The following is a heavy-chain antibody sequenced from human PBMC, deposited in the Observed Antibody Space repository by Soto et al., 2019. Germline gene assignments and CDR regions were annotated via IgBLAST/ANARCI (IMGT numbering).Heavy chain of an antibody. J-gene: IGHJ6*02. CDR3: TRYPYTTRYSYFGMDV. Sequence: SLRLSCTCFGFTFGDYAVSWSRQAPGKGLEWVGVTRSKAYGETTDYGASVKGRFTILRDDSKSIAYLQLNSLQSEDTGVYYCTRYPYTTRYSYFGMDVWGHGTAVTVSS. D-gene: IGHD1-1*01. V-gene: IGHV3-49*03. CDR1: GFTFGDYA. CDR2: TRSKAYGETT.